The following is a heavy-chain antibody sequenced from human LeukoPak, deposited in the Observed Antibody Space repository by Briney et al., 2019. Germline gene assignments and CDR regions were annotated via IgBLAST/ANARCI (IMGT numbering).Heavy chain of an antibody. J-gene: IGHJ4*02. V-gene: IGHV3-72*01. CDR1: GYTFSDHY. Sequence: GGSLRLSCAASGYTFSDHYMDWVRQAPGKGLEWVGRTRNKANSYSTEYAASVKGRFTISRDGSKNSLYLQMNSLKTEDTAVYYCARVKLERREFDYWGQGTLVTISS. D-gene: IGHD1-1*01. CDR3: ARVKLERREFDY. CDR2: TRNKANSYST.